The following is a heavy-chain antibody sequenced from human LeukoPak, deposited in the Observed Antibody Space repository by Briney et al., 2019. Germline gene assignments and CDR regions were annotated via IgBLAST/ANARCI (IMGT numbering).Heavy chain of an antibody. J-gene: IGHJ6*02. Sequence: GESLKISCKGFGYSFINYWIGWVRQMPGKGLECMGIIYPGDSKTRYSPSFQGQVTISADKSIRTAYLQWSSLKASDTATYYCARHVGHAPGEYYYYGMDVWGQGTTVTVSS. CDR3: ARHVGHAPGEYYYYGMDV. CDR1: GYSFINYW. V-gene: IGHV5-51*01. CDR2: IYPGDSKT.